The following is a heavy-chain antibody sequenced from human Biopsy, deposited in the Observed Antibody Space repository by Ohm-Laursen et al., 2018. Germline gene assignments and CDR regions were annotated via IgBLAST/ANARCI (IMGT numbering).Heavy chain of an antibody. CDR2: ISETSSHI. D-gene: IGHD6-6*01. V-gene: IGHV3-21*01. Sequence: SLRLSCTASGFTFSSYSMNWVRQAPGKGLEWISYISETSSHIYDADSVKGQFTVARDNAKNSLYLQLNSLRAEDTAAYYCARDSRRTAREGGMDVWGQGTTVTVSS. J-gene: IGHJ6*02. CDR3: ARDSRRTAREGGMDV. CDR1: GFTFSSYS.